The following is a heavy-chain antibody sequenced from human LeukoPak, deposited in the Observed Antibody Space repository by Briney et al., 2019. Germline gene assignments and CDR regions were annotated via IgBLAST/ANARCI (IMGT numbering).Heavy chain of an antibody. CDR3: ARAHMVRGVISNFDY. CDR1: GFTVSSNY. Sequence: GGSLRLSCAASGFTVSSNYMSWVRQAPGKGLEWVSVIYSGGSTYYADSMKGRFTISRDNSKNTLYLQMNSLRAEDTAVYYCARAHMVRGVISNFDYWGQGTLVTVSS. V-gene: IGHV3-53*01. D-gene: IGHD3-10*01. J-gene: IGHJ4*02. CDR2: IYSGGST.